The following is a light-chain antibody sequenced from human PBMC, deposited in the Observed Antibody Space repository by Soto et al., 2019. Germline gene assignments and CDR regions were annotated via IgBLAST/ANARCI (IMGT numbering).Light chain of an antibody. Sequence: DIQMTQSPSSVSASVGDRVTITCRASQDISDWLAWHQQKPGKAPKLLIYAATTLHSGVPSRFSGSGSGTDFTLTISSLQPEDFATYYCQQGHTCPITFGGGTKVEIK. CDR1: QDISDW. CDR2: AAT. J-gene: IGKJ4*01. V-gene: IGKV1-12*01. CDR3: QQGHTCPIT.